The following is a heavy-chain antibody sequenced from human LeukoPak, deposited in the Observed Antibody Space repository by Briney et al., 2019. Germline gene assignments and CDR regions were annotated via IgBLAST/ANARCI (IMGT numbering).Heavy chain of an antibody. V-gene: IGHV4-59*08. Sequence: SETPSLTCTVSGGSISSYYWSWIRQPPGKGLEWIGYIYYSGSTNYNPSLKSRVTISVDTSKNQFSLKLSSVTAADTAVYYCAGGANYYDSSGSPLYYFDYWGQGTLVTVSS. CDR1: GGSISSYY. J-gene: IGHJ4*02. D-gene: IGHD3-22*01. CDR3: AGGANYYDSSGSPLYYFDY. CDR2: IYYSGST.